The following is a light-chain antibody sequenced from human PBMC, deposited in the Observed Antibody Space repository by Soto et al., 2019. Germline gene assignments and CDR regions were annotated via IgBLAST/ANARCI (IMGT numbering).Light chain of an antibody. CDR1: QSISSW. Sequence: DIQMTQSPSTLSASVGDRVTITCRASQSISSWLAWYQQKPGKAPKLLIYKASTLKSGVPSRFSGSGPGTEFTLTISSLQPDDFATYYCQHYKSYSEAFGQGTKV. V-gene: IGKV1-5*03. CDR3: QHYKSYSEA. J-gene: IGKJ1*01. CDR2: KAS.